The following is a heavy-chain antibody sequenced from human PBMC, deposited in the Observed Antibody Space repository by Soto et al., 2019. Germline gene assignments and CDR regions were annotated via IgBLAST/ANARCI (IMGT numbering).Heavy chain of an antibody. CDR2: INRDSNT. CDR3: VNGDYY. J-gene: IGHJ4*02. V-gene: IGHV3-48*01. CDR1: GFTFSNHV. Sequence: EEQLVESGGGLVQPGGSLRVSCAASGFTFSNHVMNWVRQAPGRGLEWVSSINRDSNTFYADSVKGRFTISRDNAKDSLYLQMNNLRADDTAVYYCVNGDYYVGQGTLVTVSS. D-gene: IGHD4-17*01.